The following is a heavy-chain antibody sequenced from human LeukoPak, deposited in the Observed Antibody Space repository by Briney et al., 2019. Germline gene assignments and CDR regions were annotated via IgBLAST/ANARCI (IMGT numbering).Heavy chain of an antibody. Sequence: SETLSLTCTVCGGFISSYYWSWIRGPPGKGLEGIGYIYYSGSTNYNPSLKSRVTISVDTSKNQFSLKLSSVTAADTAVYYCARGRDGYNWSSFDYWGQGTLVTVSS. V-gene: IGHV4-59*01. CDR1: GGFISSYY. J-gene: IGHJ4*02. CDR2: IYYSGST. CDR3: ARGRDGYNWSSFDY. D-gene: IGHD5-24*01.